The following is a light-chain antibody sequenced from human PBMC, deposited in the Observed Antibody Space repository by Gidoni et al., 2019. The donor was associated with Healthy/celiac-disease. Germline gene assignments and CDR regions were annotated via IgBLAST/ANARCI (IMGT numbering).Light chain of an antibody. V-gene: IGKV1-12*01. CDR1: QGISSW. Sequence: DIHLTQSPSFVSASVGDRVTITCRASQGISSWLVWYQQKPGKAPKLLIYAASSLQSGVPSRFSGSGSGTDFTLTIISLQPEDFATYYCQQANSFPLTCGGGTKLEIK. CDR3: QQANSFPLT. CDR2: AAS. J-gene: IGKJ4*01.